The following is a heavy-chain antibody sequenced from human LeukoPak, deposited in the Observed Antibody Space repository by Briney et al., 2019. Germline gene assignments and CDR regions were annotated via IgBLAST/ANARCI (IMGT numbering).Heavy chain of an antibody. J-gene: IGHJ1*01. V-gene: IGHV4-59*01. Sequence: SETLSLTCTVSGGSISSYYWSWIRQPPGKGLEWIGYIYYSGSTNYNPSLKSRVTISLDTSKDQFSLKLSSVTAADTAVYYCARDEVRFPRVFQHWGQGTLVTVSS. D-gene: IGHD3-10*01. CDR2: IYYSGST. CDR1: GGSISSYY. CDR3: ARDEVRFPRVFQH.